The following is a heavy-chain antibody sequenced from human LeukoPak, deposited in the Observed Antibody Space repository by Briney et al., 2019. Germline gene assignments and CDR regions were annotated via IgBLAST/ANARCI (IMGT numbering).Heavy chain of an antibody. V-gene: IGHV4-34*01. CDR3: ARGFTMIGNDAFDI. J-gene: IGHJ3*02. Sequence: SETLSLTCAVYGGSFSGYYWSWIRQPPGKGLEWIGEINHSGSTNYNPSLKSRVTMSVDTSKNQFSLKLSSVTAADTAVYYCARGFTMIGNDAFDIWGQGTMVTVSS. D-gene: IGHD3-22*01. CDR1: GGSFSGYY. CDR2: INHSGST.